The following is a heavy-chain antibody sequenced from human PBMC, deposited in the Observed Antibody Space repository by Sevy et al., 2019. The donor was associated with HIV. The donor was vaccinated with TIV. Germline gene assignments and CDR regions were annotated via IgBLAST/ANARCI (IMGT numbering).Heavy chain of an antibody. CDR1: GFTVNSNY. CDR3: ARGKSGYGYALNY. CDR2: IHSDDTT. D-gene: IGHD5-18*01. Sequence: GGSLRLSCAASGFTVNSNYMTWVRQAPGKGLEGVSVIHSDDTTYHADSVKARFTISRDNFKNTLYFHMSSLRAEDTAVYYCARGKSGYGYALNYWGQGTLVTVSS. V-gene: IGHV3-66*01. J-gene: IGHJ4*02.